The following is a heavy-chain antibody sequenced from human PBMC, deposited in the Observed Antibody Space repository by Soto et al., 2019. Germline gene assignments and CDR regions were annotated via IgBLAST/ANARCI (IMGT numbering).Heavy chain of an antibody. CDR2: IYYSGST. CDR1: GGAISRSSYY. Sequence: QLQLQESGPGLVKHSDTLSLTCTVSGGAISRSSYYWGWIRQPPGNGLELIGSIYYSGSTYYNPSLKSRVTISVHTSKNQFSRKLSSVTAADASVYYCARHDYGGFGFWGQGTLVTVSS. J-gene: IGHJ4*02. V-gene: IGHV4-39*01. D-gene: IGHD4-17*01. CDR3: ARHDYGGFGF.